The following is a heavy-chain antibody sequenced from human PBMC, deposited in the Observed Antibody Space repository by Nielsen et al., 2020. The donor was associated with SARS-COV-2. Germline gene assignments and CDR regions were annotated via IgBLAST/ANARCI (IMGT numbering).Heavy chain of an antibody. CDR2: VIPVYGTT. CDR3: AREESGGSSSRLNAFDV. D-gene: IGHD6-13*01. Sequence: SVKVSCKASGDTFNSYTINWVRRAPGQGLEWIGGVIPVYGTTNCAQKFQGRVSITADMSTSAAYMELSGLRSDDTALYYCAREESGGSSSRLNAFDVWGQGTMINVSS. V-gene: IGHV1-69*06. CDR1: GDTFNSYT. J-gene: IGHJ3*01.